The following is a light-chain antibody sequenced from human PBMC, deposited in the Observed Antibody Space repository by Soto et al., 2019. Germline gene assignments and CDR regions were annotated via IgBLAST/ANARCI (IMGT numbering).Light chain of an antibody. J-gene: IGLJ1*01. Sequence: QSVLTQPPSVSGAPGQRVTISCTGTTSNIGAGNEVHWYQQLPGSAPKLLIYRTTYRPSGVPDRFSGSKSGTSASLAITGLQAEDEADYYCSSYAGSNNFVFGTGTKVTVL. CDR2: RTT. CDR1: TSNIGAGNE. CDR3: SSYAGSNNFV. V-gene: IGLV1-40*01.